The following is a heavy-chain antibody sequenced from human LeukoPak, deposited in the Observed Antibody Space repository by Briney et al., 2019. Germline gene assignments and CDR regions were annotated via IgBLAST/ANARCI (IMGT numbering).Heavy chain of an antibody. Sequence: GRSLRLSCAASGFTFSSYAVHWVRQAPGKGLEWVAFISYDGSNKDYADSVKGRVTISRDNSKDTLFLQMNSLRAEDTAIYYCARDEVYGEQYYFGYWGQGTLVTVSS. D-gene: IGHD4/OR15-4a*01. J-gene: IGHJ4*02. V-gene: IGHV3-30-3*01. CDR2: ISYDGSNK. CDR1: GFTFSSYA. CDR3: ARDEVYGEQYYFGY.